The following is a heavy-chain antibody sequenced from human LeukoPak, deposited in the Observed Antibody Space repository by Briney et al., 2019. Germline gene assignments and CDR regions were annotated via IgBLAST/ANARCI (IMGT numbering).Heavy chain of an antibody. CDR2: IIPILGIA. CDR1: GGTFSSYA. V-gene: IGHV1-69*04. CDR3: ARALRGAAAVTHYYGMDV. D-gene: IGHD6-13*01. J-gene: IGHJ6*02. Sequence: ASVKVSCKASGGTFSSYAISWVRQAPGQGLEWMGRIIPILGIANYAQKFQGRVTITADKSTSTAYMELSSLRSEDTAVYYCARALRGAAAVTHYYGMDVWGQGTTVTVSS.